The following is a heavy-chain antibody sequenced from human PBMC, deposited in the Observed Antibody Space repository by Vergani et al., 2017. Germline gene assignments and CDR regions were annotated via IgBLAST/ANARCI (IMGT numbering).Heavy chain of an antibody. Sequence: QLQLQESGPGLVKPSETLSLTCTVSGGSISSSSYYWGWIRQPPGKGLEWIGSIYYSGSTYYNPSLKSRVTISVDTSKNQFSLKLSSVTAADTAVYYCARFAMDLDAFDIWGQGTMVTVSS. D-gene: IGHD2-2*01. J-gene: IGHJ3*02. CDR3: ARFAMDLDAFDI. V-gene: IGHV4-39*01. CDR1: GGSISSSSYY. CDR2: IYYSGST.